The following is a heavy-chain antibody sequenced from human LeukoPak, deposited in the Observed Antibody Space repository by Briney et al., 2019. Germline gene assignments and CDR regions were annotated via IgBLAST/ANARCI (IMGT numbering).Heavy chain of an antibody. CDR3: AKGMGYASGSSYSYYYYMDV. CDR2: ISRSGGST. CDR1: GFTFSSYG. Sequence: GGFLRLSCAASGFTFSSYGVSWVRQAPGKGLEWVSSISRSGGSTHYADSVKGRFTISRDNSKNMLSLQMNSLRAEDTAVYYCAKGMGYASGSSYSYYYYMDVWGKGTTVTISS. D-gene: IGHD3-10*01. J-gene: IGHJ6*03. V-gene: IGHV3-23*01.